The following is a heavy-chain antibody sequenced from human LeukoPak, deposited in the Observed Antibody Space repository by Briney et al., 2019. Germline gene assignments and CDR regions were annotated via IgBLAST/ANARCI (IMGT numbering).Heavy chain of an antibody. CDR3: ARDQPRRWLDP. CDR1: GGTFSSYA. Sequence: ASVKVSCKASGGTFSSYAISWVRQAPGQGLEWMGWISAYNGKTNYAQMLQGRVTVTIDTSTSTAYMELRSLRSDDTAVYYCARDQPRRWLDPWGQGTLVTVSS. J-gene: IGHJ5*02. V-gene: IGHV1-18*01. D-gene: IGHD1-14*01. CDR2: ISAYNGKT.